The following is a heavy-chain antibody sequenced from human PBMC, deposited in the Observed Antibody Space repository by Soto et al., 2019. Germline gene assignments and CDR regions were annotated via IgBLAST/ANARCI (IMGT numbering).Heavy chain of an antibody. CDR1: GGSISSYY. J-gene: IGHJ6*02. D-gene: IGHD6-13*01. CDR2: IYYSGST. V-gene: IGHV4-59*12. Sequence: PSETLSLTCTVSGGSISSYYWSWIRQPPGKGLEWIGYIYYSGSTNYNPSLKSRVTISVDNAKKSLYLQMNSLRAEDTALYYCARDNSSSWYGVDYYYGMDVWGQGTTVTVSS. CDR3: ARDNSSSWYGVDYYYGMDV.